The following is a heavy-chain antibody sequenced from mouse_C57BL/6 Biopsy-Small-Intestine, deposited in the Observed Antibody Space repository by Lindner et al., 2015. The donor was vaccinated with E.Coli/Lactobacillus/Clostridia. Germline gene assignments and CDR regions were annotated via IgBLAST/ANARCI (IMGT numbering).Heavy chain of an antibody. D-gene: IGHD2-12*01. CDR1: GYSFTGYN. CDR2: IDPYNGAT. CDR3: ARLYDEGFDY. J-gene: IGHJ2*01. V-gene: IGHV1S135*01. Sequence: VQLQESGPELAKPGASVKMSCKASGYSFTGYNMHWVKQSHGKSLEWIGYIDPYNGATSYNQKFKGKATLTVDKSSSTAYMQLNSLTSEDSAVYYCARLYDEGFDYWGQGTTLTVPS.